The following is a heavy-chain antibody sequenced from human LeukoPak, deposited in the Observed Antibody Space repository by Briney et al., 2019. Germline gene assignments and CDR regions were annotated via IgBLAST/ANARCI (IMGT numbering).Heavy chain of an antibody. CDR2: IIPMLPMT. V-gene: IGHV1-69*04. CDR1: GGTFNSYV. D-gene: IGHD3-10*01. Sequence: SVKVSCKASGGTFNSYVINWVRQAPGQGLEWMGRIIPMLPMTNYAQNFQGRVTITADKSTSTAYMELSSLRSEDTAVYYCARDSAYGDAFDIWGQGTMVTVSS. CDR3: ARDSAYGDAFDI. J-gene: IGHJ3*02.